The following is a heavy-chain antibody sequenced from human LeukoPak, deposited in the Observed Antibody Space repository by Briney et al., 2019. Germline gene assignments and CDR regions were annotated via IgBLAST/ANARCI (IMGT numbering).Heavy chain of an antibody. CDR2: IPYSGST. CDR3: ARFIAVSGHDAFDI. J-gene: IGHJ3*02. CDR1: GGSISSDY. D-gene: IGHD6-19*01. Sequence: PSETLSLTCTVSGGSISSDYWSWIRQPPGKGLEWIGYIPYSGSTTYNFSFKSRVTISVDTSKNQFSLKLTSVTAADTAVYFCARFIAVSGHDAFDIWGQGTMVTVSS. V-gene: IGHV4-59*01.